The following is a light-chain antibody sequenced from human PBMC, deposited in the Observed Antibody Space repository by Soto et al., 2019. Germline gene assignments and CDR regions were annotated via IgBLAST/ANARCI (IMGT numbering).Light chain of an antibody. CDR1: QSISSY. Sequence: DIQMTQSPSTLSASVGDRVTISCRASQSISSYLNWYQQKPGKAPQLLIYAASRLQFGVPSMCSGSGSGTDFIITISSLQPEDFAAYYCQQRDTSPWTFGQGTKVEIK. J-gene: IGKJ1*01. CDR2: AAS. CDR3: QQRDTSPWT. V-gene: IGKV1-39*01.